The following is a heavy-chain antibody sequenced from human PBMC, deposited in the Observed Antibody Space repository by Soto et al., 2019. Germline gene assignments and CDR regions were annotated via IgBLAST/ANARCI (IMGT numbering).Heavy chain of an antibody. CDR1: GFTFSNYG. D-gene: IGHD1-26*01. V-gene: IGHV3-30*18. CDR3: AKVREPMRVRHGMDV. CDR2: ISYDGSNE. Sequence: QLGGSLRLSCAASGFTFSNYGMHWVRQAPGKGLEWVTAISYDGSNEYYADSVKGRFTISRDSSKNTLYLQMNSLRADDTAVYYCAKVREPMRVRHGMDVWGQGTTVTVSS. J-gene: IGHJ6*02.